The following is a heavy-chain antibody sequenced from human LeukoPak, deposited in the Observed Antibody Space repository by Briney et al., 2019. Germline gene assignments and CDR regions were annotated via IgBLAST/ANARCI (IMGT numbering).Heavy chain of an antibody. Sequence: PGGSLRLSCAASGFTFSSYSMNWVRQAPGKGLEWVSSISSSSSYIYYADSVKGQFTISRDNAKNSLYLQMNSLRAEDTAVYYCARDSNALQWLVSPFDYWGQGTLVTVSS. V-gene: IGHV3-21*01. CDR2: ISSSSSYI. CDR1: GFTFSSYS. CDR3: ARDSNALQWLVSPFDY. J-gene: IGHJ4*02. D-gene: IGHD6-19*01.